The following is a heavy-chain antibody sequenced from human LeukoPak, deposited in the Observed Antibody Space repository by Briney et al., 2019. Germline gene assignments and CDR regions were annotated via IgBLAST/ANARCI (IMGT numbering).Heavy chain of an antibody. CDR2: IYSGGST. J-gene: IGHJ4*02. CDR1: GFTVSSNY. D-gene: IGHD3-22*01. CDR3: AKAPPMIVVVIKTTGDY. Sequence: GGSLRLSCAASGFTVSSNYMSWVRQAPGKGQEWVSVIYSGGSTYYADSVKGRFTISRDNSKNTLYLQMNSLRAEDTAVYYCAKAPPMIVVVIKTTGDYWGQGTLVTVSS. V-gene: IGHV3-66*01.